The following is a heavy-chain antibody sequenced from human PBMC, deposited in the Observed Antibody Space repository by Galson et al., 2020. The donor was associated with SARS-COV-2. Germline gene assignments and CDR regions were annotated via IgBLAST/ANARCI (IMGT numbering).Heavy chain of an antibody. J-gene: IGHJ4*02. D-gene: IGHD5-12*01. CDR3: ATRGFE. Sequence: GESLKISCAASGFSFRDYDMSLIRQAPGKGLEWVSYISYSSSRIYHADSVKGRFTISRDNAKKSVYLQMSSLRVEDTAIYYCATRGFEWGQGILVTVSA. CDR2: ISYSSSRI. V-gene: IGHV3-11*01. CDR1: GFSFRDYD.